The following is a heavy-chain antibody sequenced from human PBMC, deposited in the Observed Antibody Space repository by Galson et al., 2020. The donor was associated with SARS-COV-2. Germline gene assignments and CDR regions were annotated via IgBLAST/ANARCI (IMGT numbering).Heavy chain of an antibody. J-gene: IGHJ6*03. CDR2: IYYSGST. Sequence: SETLSLTCIVSGGSISSYYWSWIRQPPGKGLEWIGYIYYSGSTNYNPSLKSRVTISVDTSNNQFSLKLSSVTAADTAVYYCARGGQQLVRGYYYYCMDVWGKGTTVTISS. D-gene: IGHD6-13*01. CDR1: GGSISSYY. V-gene: IGHV4-59*01. CDR3: ARGGQQLVRGYYYYCMDV.